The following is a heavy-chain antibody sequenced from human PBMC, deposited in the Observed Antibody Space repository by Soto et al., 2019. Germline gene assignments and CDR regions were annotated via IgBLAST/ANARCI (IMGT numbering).Heavy chain of an antibody. CDR1: GLSFSDYY. J-gene: IGHJ4*02. CDR2: ITSSSSTI. Sequence: QVELMESGGGLVKPGGSLRLSCAASGLSFSDYYMSWIRQAPGKGLEWIAYITSSSSTIYYADSVKGRFIISRNDAKNSLALQLVSLRAEDTAVYYCATVFRSSNFHYWGQGTLVTVSS. CDR3: ATVFRSSNFHY. V-gene: IGHV3-11*01. D-gene: IGHD3-10*02.